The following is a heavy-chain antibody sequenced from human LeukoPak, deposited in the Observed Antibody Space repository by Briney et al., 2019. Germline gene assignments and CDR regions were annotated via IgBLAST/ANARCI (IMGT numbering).Heavy chain of an antibody. V-gene: IGHV3-23*01. CDR3: ARDGGLPDSTDY. CDR2: IGSGGDT. Sequence: GASLRLSCAASGFTFSNYAMTWVRQAPGKGLEWVSVIGSGGDTNYADSVKGRFTISRDNAKNSLSLQMSSLRAEDTAVYYCARDGGLPDSTDYWGQGTLVTVSS. J-gene: IGHJ4*02. CDR1: GFTFSNYA. D-gene: IGHD3-16*01.